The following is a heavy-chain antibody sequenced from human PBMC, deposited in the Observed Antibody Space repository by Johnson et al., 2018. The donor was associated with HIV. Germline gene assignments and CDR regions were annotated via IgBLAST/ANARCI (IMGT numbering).Heavy chain of an antibody. Sequence: VQLVESGGGLVQPGGSLRLSCTASGFTFSDFRMSWVRQAPGRGLEWVANINVDGREKYYVDSVKGRFTISRDNAKNSLYLQMNSLRAEDTAVYYCARDRGLWERNGAGAFDIWGQGTMVTVSS. J-gene: IGHJ3*02. V-gene: IGHV3-7*01. CDR1: GFTFSDFR. CDR3: ARDRGLWERNGAGAFDI. D-gene: IGHD1-26*01. CDR2: INVDGREK.